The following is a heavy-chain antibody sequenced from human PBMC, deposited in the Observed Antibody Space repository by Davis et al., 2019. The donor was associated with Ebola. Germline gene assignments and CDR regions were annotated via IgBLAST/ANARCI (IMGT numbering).Heavy chain of an antibody. CDR2: IYPGDSDT. J-gene: IGHJ5*02. CDR1: GYSFTSYW. Sequence: GESLKISCKGSGYSFTSYWIGWVRQMPGKGLEWMGIIYPGDSDTRYSPSFQGQVTISADKSISTAYLQWSSLKASDTAMYYCAMAHGYCSSTSCHNWFDPWGQGTLVTVSS. V-gene: IGHV5-51*01. D-gene: IGHD2-2*03. CDR3: AMAHGYCSSTSCHNWFDP.